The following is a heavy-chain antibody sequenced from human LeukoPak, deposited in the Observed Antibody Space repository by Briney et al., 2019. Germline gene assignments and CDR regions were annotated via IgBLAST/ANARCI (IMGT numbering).Heavy chain of an antibody. CDR3: AKTGFGWELLRGSNYFDY. V-gene: IGHV3-7*01. D-gene: IGHD1-26*01. J-gene: IGHJ4*02. Sequence: GGSLRLSCAASGFTFSSYWMSWVRQAPGTGLEWVANIKQDGSEKYYVDSVKGRFTVSRDNAKKSLYLQMNSLRAEDTAVYYCAKTGFGWELLRGSNYFDYWGQGTLVTVSS. CDR1: GFTFSSYW. CDR2: IKQDGSEK.